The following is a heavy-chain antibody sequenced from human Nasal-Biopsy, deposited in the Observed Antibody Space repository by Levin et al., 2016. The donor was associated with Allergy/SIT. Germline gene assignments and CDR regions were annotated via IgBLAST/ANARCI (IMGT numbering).Heavy chain of an antibody. J-gene: IGHJ5*02. CDR3: VKDASDSGWPSSWFDP. CDR2: IGGDTNST. CDR1: GFTLSDYY. V-gene: IGHV3-23*01. D-gene: IGHD6-19*01. Sequence: GGSLRLSCSASGFTLSDYYMSWVRQAPGKGLEWVSAIGGDTNSTFYADSVKGRFTISRDNSKNTLYLQLSRLRADDTAMYFCVKDASDSGWPSSWFDPWGQGTLVTVSS.